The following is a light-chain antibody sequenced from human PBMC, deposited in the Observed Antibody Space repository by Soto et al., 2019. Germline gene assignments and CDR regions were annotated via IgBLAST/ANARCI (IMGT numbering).Light chain of an antibody. V-gene: IGKV1-5*01. Sequence: DIQMTQSPSTLSASVGDRVTITCRASQSISVWLAWYQQKPGKAPNLLIYGASSLESGVPSRFSGSGSGTEFTLTISSLQPDDFATYYCQQYNSYPRTFGQGTKVDIK. CDR2: GAS. CDR1: QSISVW. CDR3: QQYNSYPRT. J-gene: IGKJ1*01.